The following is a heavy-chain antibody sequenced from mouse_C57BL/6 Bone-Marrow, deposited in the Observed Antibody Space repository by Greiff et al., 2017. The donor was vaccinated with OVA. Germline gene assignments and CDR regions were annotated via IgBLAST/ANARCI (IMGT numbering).Heavy chain of an antibody. Sequence: VQLKQSGAELVRPGASVKLSCKASGYTFTDYYINWVKQRPGQGLEWIARIYPGSGDTYYNEKFKGKATLTAEKSSSTAYMQLSSLTSEDSAVYFCARRRGDYWGQGTSVTVSS. CDR3: ARRRGDY. J-gene: IGHJ4*01. CDR2: IYPGSGDT. V-gene: IGHV1-76*01. CDR1: GYTFTDYY.